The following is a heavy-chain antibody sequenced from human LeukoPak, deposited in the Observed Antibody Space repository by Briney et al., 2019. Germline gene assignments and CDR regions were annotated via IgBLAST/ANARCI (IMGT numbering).Heavy chain of an antibody. CDR3: AKDREYYDILTGYLDY. J-gene: IGHJ4*02. CDR2: ISSSSSYI. D-gene: IGHD3-9*01. CDR1: GFTFSSYS. V-gene: IGHV3-21*01. Sequence: GGSLRLSCAASGFTFSSYSMNWVRQAPGKGLEWVSSISSSSSYIYYADSVKGRFTISRDNSKNTLYLQMNSLRAEDTAVYYCAKDREYYDILTGYLDYWGQGTLVTVSS.